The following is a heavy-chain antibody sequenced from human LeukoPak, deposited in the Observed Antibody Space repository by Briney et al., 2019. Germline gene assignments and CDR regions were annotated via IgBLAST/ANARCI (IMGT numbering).Heavy chain of an antibody. D-gene: IGHD2-21*01. CDR1: GGPIDSYY. Sequence: TSETLSLTCTVSGGPIDSYYWSWIRLPPGKGLEWIGCIYPSGGTHYNPSLLSRVSMSVDTSKNQFSLKMRSATAADTAVYFCARRIVAGATNSHWFDPWGQGTLVTVSS. CDR2: IYPSGGT. J-gene: IGHJ5*02. V-gene: IGHV4-4*09. CDR3: ARRIVAGATNSHWFDP.